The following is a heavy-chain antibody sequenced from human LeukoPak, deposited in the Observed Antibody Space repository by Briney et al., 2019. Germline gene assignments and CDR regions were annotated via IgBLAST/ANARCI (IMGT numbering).Heavy chain of an antibody. CDR2: INPNSGGT. Sequence: ASVKVSCKASGYTFTGYYMHWVRQAPGQGLEWMGWINPNSGGTNYAQKFQGRVTMTRDTSISTAYMELSRLRSDDTAVYYCATEELLWFGELLSWGQGTLVTVSS. J-gene: IGHJ5*02. CDR1: GYTFTGYY. CDR3: ATEELLWFGELLS. D-gene: IGHD3-10*01. V-gene: IGHV1-2*02.